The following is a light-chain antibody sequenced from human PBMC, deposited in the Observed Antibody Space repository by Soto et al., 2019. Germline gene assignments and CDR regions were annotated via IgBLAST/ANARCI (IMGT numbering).Light chain of an antibody. Sequence: DIQMTQSPSSLSAAVGDRVTITCRASQGISNHLSWYQQKPGKVPKLLIYTSSTLQSGVPSRFSGSGSGTDFTLTISSLQPEDVATYYCQQSYSTPWTFGQGTKVDIK. CDR1: QGISNH. CDR3: QQSYSTPWT. V-gene: IGKV1-27*01. CDR2: TSS. J-gene: IGKJ1*01.